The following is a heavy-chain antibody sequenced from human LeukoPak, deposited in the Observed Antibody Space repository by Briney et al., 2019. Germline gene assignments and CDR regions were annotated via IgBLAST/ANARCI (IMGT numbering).Heavy chain of an antibody. CDR2: INSDGSST. CDR1: GFTFSSYW. J-gene: IGHJ4*02. D-gene: IGHD3-16*01. V-gene: IGHV3-74*01. CDR3: ARESPTGDYYFDY. Sequence: GGSLRLSCAVSGFTFSSYWMHWVRQAPGKGLVWVSRINSDGSSTSYADSVKGRFSISRDNAKNTLYLQMNSLRAEDTAVYYCARESPTGDYYFDYWGQGTLVTVSS.